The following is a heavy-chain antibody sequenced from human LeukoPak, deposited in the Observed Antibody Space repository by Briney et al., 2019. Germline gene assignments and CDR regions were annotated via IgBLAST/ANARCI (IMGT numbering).Heavy chain of an antibody. Sequence: GGSLRLSCAASGFTFSTHWMHWARQAPGKGLEWVSRMNSDGSSSSYADSVKGRFTISRDNAKSTLYLQMNSLRAEDTAVYYCAKDREGLSSGYDLEYFDYWGQGTLVTVSS. J-gene: IGHJ4*02. CDR1: GFTFSTHW. CDR3: AKDREGLSSGYDLEYFDY. V-gene: IGHV3-74*01. D-gene: IGHD5-12*01. CDR2: MNSDGSSS.